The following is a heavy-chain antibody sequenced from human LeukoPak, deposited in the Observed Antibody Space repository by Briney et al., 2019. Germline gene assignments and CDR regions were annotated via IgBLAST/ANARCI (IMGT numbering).Heavy chain of an antibody. J-gene: IGHJ4*02. V-gene: IGHV1-18*01. CDR2: ISAYNGNT. CDR1: GYTFTSYG. D-gene: IGHD6-13*01. CDR3: ARVRGSSWYRENFDY. Sequence: ASVKVSCKASGYTFTSYGISWVRQAPGQGLEWMGGISAYNGNTNYAQKLQGRVTMTTDTSTSTAYMELRSLRSDDTAVYYCARVRGSSWYRENFDYWGQGTLVTVSS.